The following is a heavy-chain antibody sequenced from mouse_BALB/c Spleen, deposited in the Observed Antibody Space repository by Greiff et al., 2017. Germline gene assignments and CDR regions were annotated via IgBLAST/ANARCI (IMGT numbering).Heavy chain of an antibody. CDR1: GFTFSSYT. CDR3: TRENLGFAY. J-gene: IGHJ3*01. CDR2: ISSGGSYT. Sequence: EVMLVESGGGLVKPGGSLKLSCAASGFTFSSYTMSWVRQTPEKRLEWVATISSGGSYTYYPDSVKGRFTISRDNAKNTLYLQMSSLKSEDTAMYYCTRENLGFAYWGQGTLVTVSA. V-gene: IGHV5-6-4*01.